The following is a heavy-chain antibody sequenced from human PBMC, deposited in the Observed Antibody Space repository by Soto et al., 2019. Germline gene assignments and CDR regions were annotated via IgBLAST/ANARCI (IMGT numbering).Heavy chain of an antibody. CDR3: ARAPKHYYYYIDV. Sequence: SETLSLSCTVSGGSISSGGYYWSWIRQHPGKGLEWIGYIYYSGSTYYNPSLKSRVTISVDTSKNQFSLKLSSVTAADTAVYYGARAPKHYYYYIDVWGKGTTVTVS. V-gene: IGHV4-31*03. J-gene: IGHJ6*03. CDR2: IYYSGST. CDR1: GGSISSGGYY.